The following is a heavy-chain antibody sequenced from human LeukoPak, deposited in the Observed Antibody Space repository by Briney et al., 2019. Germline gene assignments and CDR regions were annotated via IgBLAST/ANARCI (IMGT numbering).Heavy chain of an antibody. CDR2: IYSGGST. CDR1: GFTVSTNY. V-gene: IGHV3-66*01. Sequence: GSLRLSCAASGFTVSTNYMTWVRQAPVKGLEWVSVIYSGGSTYYADSVRGRFTISRDDFKNMLYLQMNSLRAEDTAVYYCASRGSSGWYQGGFDYWGQGTLVTVSS. CDR3: ASRGSSGWYQGGFDY. D-gene: IGHD6-19*01. J-gene: IGHJ4*02.